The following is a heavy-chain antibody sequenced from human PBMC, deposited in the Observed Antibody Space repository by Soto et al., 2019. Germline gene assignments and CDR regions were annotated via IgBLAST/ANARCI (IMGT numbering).Heavy chain of an antibody. D-gene: IGHD1-26*01. J-gene: IGHJ4*02. V-gene: IGHV1-18*01. CDR3: ARDRGSYALDY. Sequence: QVQLVQSGAEVKKPGASVKVSCKASGYTFTNYGISWVRQAPGQGLEWMGWISANNGNTNYEQKPQGRVTMTTDTPTSTGYMELRSLRSDDTAVYYCARDRGSYALDYWGQGTLVTVSP. CDR2: ISANNGNT. CDR1: GYTFTNYG.